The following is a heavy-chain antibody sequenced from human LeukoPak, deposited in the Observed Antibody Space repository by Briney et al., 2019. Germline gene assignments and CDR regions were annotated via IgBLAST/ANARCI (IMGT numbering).Heavy chain of an antibody. J-gene: IGHJ4*02. CDR1: GGSISSSSYY. D-gene: IGHD2-2*01. CDR3: ARGARDIVVVPAAICDYFDY. V-gene: IGHV4-39*01. CDR2: IYYSGST. Sequence: KPSETLSLTCTVSGGSISSSSYYWGWIRQPPGKGLEWIGSIYYSGSTYYNPSLKSRVTISVDASKNQFSLKLSSVTAADTAVYYCARGARDIVVVPAAICDYFDYWDQGTLVTVSS.